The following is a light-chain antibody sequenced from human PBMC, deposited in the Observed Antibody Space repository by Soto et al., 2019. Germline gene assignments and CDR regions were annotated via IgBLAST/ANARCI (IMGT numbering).Light chain of an antibody. V-gene: IGKV1-9*01. CDR1: QGITSY. Sequence: IQMTQSPSTLSASVGDRVTITCRASQGITSYLAWYQQRPGKAPRLLIYSASTLQSGVPSRFSGSGYGTDFTFTISSLQPEDIATYYCQQYHNLPITFGQGTRLEIK. CDR2: SAS. CDR3: QQYHNLPIT. J-gene: IGKJ5*01.